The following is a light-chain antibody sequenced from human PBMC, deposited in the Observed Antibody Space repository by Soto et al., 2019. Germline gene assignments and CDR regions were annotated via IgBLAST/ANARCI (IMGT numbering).Light chain of an antibody. J-gene: IGKJ1*01. V-gene: IGKV1-9*01. Sequence: DIQMTQSPSSVSASVADRVTITWRASQDISTWVAWYQQKPGKAPKLLISAASTLQSGVPSRFSGSGSGTEFTLTISSLQPEDFATYYCQQLNSYPQTFGQGTKVDIK. CDR3: QQLNSYPQT. CDR1: QDISTW. CDR2: AAS.